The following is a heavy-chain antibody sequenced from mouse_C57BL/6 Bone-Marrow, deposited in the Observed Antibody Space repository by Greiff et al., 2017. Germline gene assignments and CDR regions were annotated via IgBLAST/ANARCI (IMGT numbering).Heavy chain of an antibody. CDR2: ISSGGDYI. CDR3: TSPSGGFAY. CDR1: GFTFSSYA. D-gene: IGHD2-10*02. V-gene: IGHV5-9-1*02. Sequence: EVMLVESGEGLVKPGGSLKLSCAASGFTFSSYAMSWVRQTLEKRLEWVAYISSGGDYIYYADTVKGRFTISRDNARNTLYLQMSSLKSEDTAMYYCTSPSGGFAYWGQGTLVTVSA. J-gene: IGHJ3*01.